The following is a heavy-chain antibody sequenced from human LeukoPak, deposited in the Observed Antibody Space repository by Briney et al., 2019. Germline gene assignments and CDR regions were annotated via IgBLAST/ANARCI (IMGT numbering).Heavy chain of an antibody. CDR2: ISGSGGST. Sequence: GGSLRLSCAASGFTFSSYAMSWVRQAPGKGLEWVSAISGSGGSTYYADSVKGRFTISRDNSKNTLYLQMNSLGAEDTAVYYCARDRSINWATFGDYWGQGTLVTVSS. J-gene: IGHJ4*02. CDR1: GFTFSSYA. CDR3: ARDRSINWATFGDY. V-gene: IGHV3-23*01. D-gene: IGHD7-27*01.